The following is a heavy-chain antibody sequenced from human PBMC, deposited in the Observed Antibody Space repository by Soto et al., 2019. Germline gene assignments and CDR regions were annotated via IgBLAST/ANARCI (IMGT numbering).Heavy chain of an antibody. D-gene: IGHD1-26*01. CDR3: ARPPPGAVGATRPWFDP. J-gene: IGHJ5*02. V-gene: IGHV1-2*02. CDR2: INPNSGGT. Sequence: ASVKVSGKASGYTFTGYYMHWVRQAPGQGLEWMGWINPNSGGTNYAQKFQGRVTMTRDTSISTAYMELSRLRSDDTAVYYCARPPPGAVGATRPWFDPWGQGTLVTVSS. CDR1: GYTFTGYY.